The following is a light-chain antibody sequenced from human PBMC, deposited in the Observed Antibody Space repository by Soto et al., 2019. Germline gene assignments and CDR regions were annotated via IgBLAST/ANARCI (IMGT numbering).Light chain of an antibody. V-gene: IGKV2-30*01. CDR2: KVS. CDR1: QGLVYSDGNTY. J-gene: IGKJ2*01. CDR3: MQGSRWPPYT. Sequence: DVVLTQSPLSLPVALGQPASISCRSSQGLVYSDGNTYLNWFQARPGQPPRRLIYKVSNRDSGVPDRFSGSGSGTDFTLTISRVEAEDVGIYYCMQGSRWPPYTFGQGTKLEIK.